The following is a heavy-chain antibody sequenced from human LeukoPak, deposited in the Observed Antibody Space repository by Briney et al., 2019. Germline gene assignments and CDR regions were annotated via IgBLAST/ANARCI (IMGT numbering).Heavy chain of an antibody. Sequence: GGSLRLSCAASGFTFSSYGMHWVRQALGKGLEWVAVIWYDGSNKYYADSVKGRFTISRDNSKNTLYLQMNSLRAEDTAVYYCAKDLGSSWPDLSEYYFDYWGQGTLVTVSS. V-gene: IGHV3-33*06. CDR2: IWYDGSNK. J-gene: IGHJ4*02. CDR3: AKDLGSSWPDLSEYYFDY. CDR1: GFTFSSYG. D-gene: IGHD6-13*01.